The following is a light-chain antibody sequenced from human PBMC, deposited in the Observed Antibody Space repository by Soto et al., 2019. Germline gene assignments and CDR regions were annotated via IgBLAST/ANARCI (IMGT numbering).Light chain of an antibody. Sequence: EIVLTQSPGTLSLSPGERATLSCRASQSISSSYFAWYQQKPGQAPRLLISGASSRATGIPDRFSGSGSGTDFTLTINRLEPEDFAVYYCQQYGSPPWTFGQGTKVEIK. CDR3: QQYGSPPWT. CDR1: QSISSSY. J-gene: IGKJ1*01. V-gene: IGKV3-20*01. CDR2: GAS.